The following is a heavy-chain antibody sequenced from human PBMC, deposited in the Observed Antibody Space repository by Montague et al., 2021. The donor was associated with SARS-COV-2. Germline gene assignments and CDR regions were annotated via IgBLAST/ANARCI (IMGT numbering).Heavy chain of an antibody. CDR1: GGSFSGYY. CDR2: INHSGST. CDR3: ARGRGTALFRRIYFGMDV. Sequence: SETLSLTCTVYGGSFSGYYWSWIRQPPGKGLEWIGEINHSGSTNYNPSFKSRVTISVDTSKNQFSLKLSSVTAADTAVYYCARGRGTALFRRIYFGMDVWGQGTTVTVSS. V-gene: IGHV4-34*01. J-gene: IGHJ6*02. D-gene: IGHD1-1*01.